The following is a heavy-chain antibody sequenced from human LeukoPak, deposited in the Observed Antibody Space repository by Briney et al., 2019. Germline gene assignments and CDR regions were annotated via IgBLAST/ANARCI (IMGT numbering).Heavy chain of an antibody. Sequence: GESLKISCKGSGYSFNTYWIGWVRQLPGKGLEWMGIIYPRDSDTKYRPSFQGQVTISADKSISTVYLQWSSLKASDSAMYYCARPMVRGEPRDYRGQGTLVTVSS. CDR3: ARPMVRGEPRDY. J-gene: IGHJ4*02. D-gene: IGHD3-10*01. CDR2: IYPRDSDT. V-gene: IGHV5-51*01. CDR1: GYSFNTYW.